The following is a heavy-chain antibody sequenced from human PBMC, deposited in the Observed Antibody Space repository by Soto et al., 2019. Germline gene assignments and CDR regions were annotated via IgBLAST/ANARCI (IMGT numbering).Heavy chain of an antibody. J-gene: IGHJ4*02. CDR3: TRGLASGDY. CDR1: GYIFTNFY. CDR2: INPNGGST. V-gene: IGHV1-46*03. Sequence: QVQLVQPGAEVKKPGASVKFSCKASGYIFTNFYIHWVRQAPGQGLEWIGIINPNGGSTNYAQNFQGRVTMTRDTSTSTVYMDLSSLISEDTAVYYCTRGLASGDYWGQRTLITVSS.